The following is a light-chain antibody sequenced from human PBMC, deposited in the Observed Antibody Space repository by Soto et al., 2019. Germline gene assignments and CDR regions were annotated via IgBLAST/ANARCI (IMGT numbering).Light chain of an antibody. V-gene: IGLV2-14*01. CDR1: SSDVGGYNY. Sequence: QSALAQPASLSGSPGQSITISCAGTSSDVGGYNYVSWYQQHPGKVPQLMIYAVSHRPSGVSNRFSGSKSGNTASLTISGLQAEDEADYYCSSYTSSSTLVFGGGTKLTVL. CDR2: AVS. J-gene: IGLJ2*01. CDR3: SSYTSSSTLV.